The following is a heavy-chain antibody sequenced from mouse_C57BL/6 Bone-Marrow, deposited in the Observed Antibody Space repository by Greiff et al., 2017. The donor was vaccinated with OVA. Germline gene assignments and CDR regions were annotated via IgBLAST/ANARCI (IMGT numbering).Heavy chain of an antibody. CDR1: GYAFSSYW. Sequence: QVQLQQSGAELVKPGASVKISCKASGYAFSSYWMNWVKQRPGKGLEWIGQIYPGDGDTNYNGKFKGKATLTADKSSSTAYMQLSSLTSEDSAVYFCARLVLRSPYYAMDYWGQGTSVTVSS. CDR3: ARLVLRSPYYAMDY. J-gene: IGHJ4*01. D-gene: IGHD1-1*01. V-gene: IGHV1-80*01. CDR2: IYPGDGDT.